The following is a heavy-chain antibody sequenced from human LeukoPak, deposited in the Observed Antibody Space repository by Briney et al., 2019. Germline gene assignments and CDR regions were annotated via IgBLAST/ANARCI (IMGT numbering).Heavy chain of an antibody. CDR3: ARDGRLWSPGAADNNWFDP. CDR1: GGTFSSYA. D-gene: IGHD5-18*01. CDR2: IIPIFGTA. J-gene: IGHJ5*02. Sequence: GSSVKVSCKASGGTFSSYAISWVRQAPGQGLEWMGGIIPIFGTANYAQKFQGRVTITTDESTSTAYMELSSLRSEDTAVYYCARDGRLWSPGAADNNWFDPWGQGTLVTVSS. V-gene: IGHV1-69*05.